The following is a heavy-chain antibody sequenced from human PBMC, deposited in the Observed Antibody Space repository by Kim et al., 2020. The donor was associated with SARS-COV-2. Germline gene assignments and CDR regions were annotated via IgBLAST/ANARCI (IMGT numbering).Heavy chain of an antibody. CDR1: GYSFTSYW. CDR3: AFASGSYYDGYYFDY. J-gene: IGHJ4*02. D-gene: IGHD1-26*01. V-gene: IGHV5-51*01. CDR2: IYPGDSDT. Sequence: GESLKISCKGSGYSFTSYWIGWVRQMPGKGLEWMGIIYPGDSDTRYSPSFQGQVTISADKSISTAYLQWSSLKASDTAMYYCAFASGSYYDGYYFDYWGQGTLVTVSS.